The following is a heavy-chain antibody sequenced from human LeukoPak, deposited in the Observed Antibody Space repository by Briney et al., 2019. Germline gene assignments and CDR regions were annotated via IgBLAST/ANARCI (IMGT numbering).Heavy chain of an antibody. CDR2: IYYSGST. J-gene: IGHJ4*02. CDR1: GGSIRSYY. Sequence: SGTLSLTCTVSGGSIRSYYWSWIRQPPGKGLEWIGYIYYSGSTNYNPSLKSRVSISVDTSRNQFSLKLSSVTAADTAVYYCARTGSTVTMLYPFDHWGQGTLVTVSS. CDR3: ARTGSTVTMLYPFDH. D-gene: IGHD4-17*01. V-gene: IGHV4-59*01.